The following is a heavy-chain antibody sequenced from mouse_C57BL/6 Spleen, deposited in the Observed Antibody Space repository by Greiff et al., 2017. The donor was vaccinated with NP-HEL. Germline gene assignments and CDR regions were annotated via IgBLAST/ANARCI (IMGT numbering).Heavy chain of an antibody. D-gene: IGHD1-1*01. CDR3: ARATTVVAPRGYFDY. J-gene: IGHJ2*01. V-gene: IGHV5-4*03. CDR2: ISDGGSYT. Sequence: DVMLVESGGGLVKPGGSLKLSCAASGFTFSSYAMSWVRQTPEKRLEWVATISDGGSYTYYPDNVKGRFTISRDNAKNNLYLQMSHLKSEDTAMYYCARATTVVAPRGYFDYWGQGTTLTVSS. CDR1: GFTFSSYA.